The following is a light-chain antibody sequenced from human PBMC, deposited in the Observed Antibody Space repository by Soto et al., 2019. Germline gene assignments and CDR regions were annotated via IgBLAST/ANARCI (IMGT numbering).Light chain of an antibody. CDR2: EVT. CDR3: SSYAGSNTWV. Sequence: QSALTQPPSAPGFPGQQATFSCLGPTVDVGGYNFVSWYQHHPGKAPKLMIYEVTQRPSGVPDRFSGSKSGNTASLTVSGLQAEDEADYYCSSYAGSNTWVFGTGTKLTVL. CDR1: TVDVGGYNF. J-gene: IGLJ1*01. V-gene: IGLV2-8*01.